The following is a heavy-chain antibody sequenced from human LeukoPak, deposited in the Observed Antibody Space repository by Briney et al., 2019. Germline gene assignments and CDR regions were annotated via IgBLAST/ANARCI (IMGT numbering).Heavy chain of an antibody. CDR2: IYYSGST. J-gene: IGHJ4*02. CDR1: GGSISSGGYY. V-gene: IGHV4-31*03. Sequence: SQTLSLTCTVSGGSISSGGYYWSWIRQHPGKGLEWIGYIYYSGSTYYNPSLKSRVTISVDTSKNQFSLKLSSVTAADTAVYYCARDKSVAATGDYWGQGTLVTVSS. D-gene: IGHD6-19*01. CDR3: ARDKSVAATGDY.